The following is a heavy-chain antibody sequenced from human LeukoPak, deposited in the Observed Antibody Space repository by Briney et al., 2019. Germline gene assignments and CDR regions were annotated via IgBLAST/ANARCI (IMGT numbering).Heavy chain of an antibody. Sequence: GGSLRLSCAASGFTFSSYAMHWVRQAPGKGLEWVAVISYDGSNKYYADSVKGRFTISRDNAKNSLYLQMNSLRAEDTAVYYCARHYDFWRAFDIWGQGTMVTVSS. V-gene: IGHV3-30-3*01. CDR2: ISYDGSNK. D-gene: IGHD3-3*01. CDR1: GFTFSSYA. CDR3: ARHYDFWRAFDI. J-gene: IGHJ3*02.